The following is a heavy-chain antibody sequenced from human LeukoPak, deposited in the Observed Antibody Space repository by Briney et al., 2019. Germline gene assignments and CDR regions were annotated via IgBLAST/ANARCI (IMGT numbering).Heavy chain of an antibody. CDR2: INPNSGGT. D-gene: IGHD1-26*01. CDR1: GYTFTGYY. Sequence: ASVKVSCKASGYTFTGYYMHWVRQAPGQGLEWMGRINPNSGGTSYAQKFQGRVTMTRDTSISTAYMELSSLTSDDTAVYYCVKARGNASYYQFEYWGQGTLVTVSS. CDR3: VKARGNASYYQFEY. J-gene: IGHJ4*02. V-gene: IGHV1-2*06.